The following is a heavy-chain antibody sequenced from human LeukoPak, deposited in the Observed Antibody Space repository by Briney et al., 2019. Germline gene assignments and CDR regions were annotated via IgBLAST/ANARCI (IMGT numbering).Heavy chain of an antibody. V-gene: IGHV3-74*01. J-gene: IGHJ4*02. CDR3: ARALASYSDY. CDR1: GFTFSSSW. CDR2: INTDGSIT. Sequence: GGSLRLSCAASGFTFSSSWMHWVRQAPGKGLVWVSRINTDGSITNYAHSVKGRFTISRDNAKNTLYLQMNSLRAEDTAVYYCARALASYSDYWGQGTLVTVSS.